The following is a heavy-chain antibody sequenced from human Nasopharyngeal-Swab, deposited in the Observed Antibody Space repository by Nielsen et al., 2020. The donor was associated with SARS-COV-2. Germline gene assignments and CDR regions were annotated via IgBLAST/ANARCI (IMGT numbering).Heavy chain of an antibody. D-gene: IGHD3-16*02. CDR3: ARDLRYYYDYVWGSYRYRGSDY. CDR2: INWKGGST. Sequence: PGKGLEWVSGINWKGGSTGYADAVKGRFTISRYNDKNYLYLQMNSPRAEDTALYHCARDLRYYYDYVWGSYRYRGSDYWGQGTLVTVSS. V-gene: IGHV3-20*01. J-gene: IGHJ4*02.